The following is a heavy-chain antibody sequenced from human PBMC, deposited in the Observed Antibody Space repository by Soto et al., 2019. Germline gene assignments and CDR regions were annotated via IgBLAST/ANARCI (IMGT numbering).Heavy chain of an antibody. CDR3: AIARVADSSLDH. J-gene: IGHJ4*02. D-gene: IGHD3-3*01. Sequence: AGVLVLRCGVSSFNFSNNVRHLLRTAGRKGVEWGAFISFDATEMHYADSVKGRFTISRDNHRNTLFLQVNRPRADDTAVYYCAIARVADSSLDHWGQGNLVTVSS. V-gene: IGHV3-30*02. CDR2: ISFDATEM. CDR1: SFNFSNNV.